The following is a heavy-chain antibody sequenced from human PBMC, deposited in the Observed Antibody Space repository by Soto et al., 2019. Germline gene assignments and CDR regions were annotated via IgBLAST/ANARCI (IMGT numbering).Heavy chain of an antibody. V-gene: IGHV1-18*04. CDR3: ARDPPFSGILRGTPLMDV. CDR1: GYSFTTHG. J-gene: IGHJ6*02. CDR2: ISAYNGDT. D-gene: IGHD4-17*01. Sequence: QVPLVQSEAEVRKPGASVKVSCKASGYSFTTHGISWVRRAPGHGLEGMGWISAYNGDTHYVQRFQGRLTMTTDTSTSTAYMELSSLTSDDTAVYYCARDPPFSGILRGTPLMDVWGQGTTVTVSS.